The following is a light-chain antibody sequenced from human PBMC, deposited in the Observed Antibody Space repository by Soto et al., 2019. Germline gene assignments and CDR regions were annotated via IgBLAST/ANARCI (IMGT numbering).Light chain of an antibody. Sequence: EIVLTQSPGTLSLSPGERATVSCRASQSVGSSYLAWYQQKPGQAPRLLIYGVSIRATGIPDRFSGSGSGTVFTLTISRLEPEDFTVYYCQQYGTSPPYSFGQGTRLQIK. J-gene: IGKJ2*01. CDR3: QQYGTSPPYS. CDR1: QSVGSSY. CDR2: GVS. V-gene: IGKV3-20*01.